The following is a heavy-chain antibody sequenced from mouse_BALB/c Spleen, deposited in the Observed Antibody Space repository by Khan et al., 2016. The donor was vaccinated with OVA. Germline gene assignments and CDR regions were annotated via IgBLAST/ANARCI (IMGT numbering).Heavy chain of an antibody. Sequence: QVQLKQSGAELVRPGTSVKLSCKASGYSFTSYWMNWVKQRPGQGLEWIGIIHPSDSETKLNQKFKDKATLTVDKSSSTAYMQLRSPTSEDSAVYYSARGITTSYWYFDVWGAGITVTVSS. D-gene: IGHD2-4*01. J-gene: IGHJ1*01. CDR3: ARGITTSYWYFDV. CDR1: GYSFTSYW. V-gene: IGHV1-61*01. CDR2: IHPSDSET.